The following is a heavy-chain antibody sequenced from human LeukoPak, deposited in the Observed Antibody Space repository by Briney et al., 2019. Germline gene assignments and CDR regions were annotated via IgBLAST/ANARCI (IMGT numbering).Heavy chain of an antibody. CDR1: GYTFTSYG. D-gene: IGHD4-17*01. CDR2: ISAYNGNT. CDR3: ARVQLTTVTGYFDY. Sequence: ASVKVSCKASGYTFTSYGISWVRQAPGQGLEWMGWISAYNGNTNYAQKLQGRVTMTTDTSTSTAYMELRSLRSDDTAVYYCARVQLTTVTGYFDYWGQGTLVTVSS. V-gene: IGHV1-18*01. J-gene: IGHJ4*02.